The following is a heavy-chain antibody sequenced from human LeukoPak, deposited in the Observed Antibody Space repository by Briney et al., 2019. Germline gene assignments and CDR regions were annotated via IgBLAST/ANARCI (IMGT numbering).Heavy chain of an antibody. Sequence: ASVKVSCKASGGTFSSYAISWVRQAPGQGLEWMGGIIPIFGTANYAQKFQGRVTITADESTSTAYMELSSLRSEDTAVYYCARDNSHPTTGVFGGRVYWFDPWGQGTLVTVPS. CDR1: GGTFSSYA. J-gene: IGHJ5*02. V-gene: IGHV1-69*13. CDR2: IIPIFGTA. CDR3: ARDNSHPTTGVFGGRVYWFDP. D-gene: IGHD3-10*01.